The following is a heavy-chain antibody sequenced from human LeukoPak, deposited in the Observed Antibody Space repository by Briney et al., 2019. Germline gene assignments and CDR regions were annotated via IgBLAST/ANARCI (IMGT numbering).Heavy chain of an antibody. CDR2: ISSGSSYI. CDR3: ASAYYYDSCGHLGYFDY. V-gene: IGHV3-21*01. CDR1: GCSFSSYS. Sequence: GGSLRLSCAASGCSFSSYSMNWVRQAPGKGLEWVSSISSGSSYIYYADSVKGRFTLSRDNAKRSLYLQMNSLRAEDTAVYYCASAYYYDSCGHLGYFDYWGEGRRVSVSS. D-gene: IGHD3-22*01. J-gene: IGHJ4*02.